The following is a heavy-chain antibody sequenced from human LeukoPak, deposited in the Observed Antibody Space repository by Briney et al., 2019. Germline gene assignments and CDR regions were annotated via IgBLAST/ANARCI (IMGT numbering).Heavy chain of an antibody. Sequence: ASVKVSCKASGYTFTSYDINRVRQATGQGLEWIEWMNPNSGNTGYAQKFQGRVTMTRNTSISTAYMELSSLRSEDTAVDYCARGGGVLRFFQEENWFDPWGQGTLVTVSS. D-gene: IGHD3-3*01. V-gene: IGHV1-8*01. CDR3: ARGGGVLRFFQEENWFDP. CDR2: MNPNSGNT. CDR1: GYTFTSYD. J-gene: IGHJ5*02.